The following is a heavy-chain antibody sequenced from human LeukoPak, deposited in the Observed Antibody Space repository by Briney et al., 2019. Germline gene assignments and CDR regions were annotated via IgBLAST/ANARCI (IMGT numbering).Heavy chain of an antibody. D-gene: IGHD1-14*01. CDR2: ISGSGGST. CDR3: AKETRKAPYYYMDV. CDR1: GFTFSSYA. J-gene: IGHJ6*03. Sequence: GGSLRPSCAASGFTFSSYAMSWVRQAPGKGLEWVSAISGSGGSTYYADSVKGRFTISRDNSKNTLYLQMNSLRAEDTAVYYCAKETRKAPYYYMDVWGKGTTVTVSS. V-gene: IGHV3-23*01.